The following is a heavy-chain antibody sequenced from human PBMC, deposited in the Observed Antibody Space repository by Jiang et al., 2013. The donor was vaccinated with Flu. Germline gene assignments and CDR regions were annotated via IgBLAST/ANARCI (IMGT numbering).Heavy chain of an antibody. J-gene: IGHJ3*02. CDR3: AREHKTYYYDSSGYSDAFDI. CDR2: ISSSGSTI. D-gene: IGHD3-22*01. V-gene: IGHV3-48*03. Sequence: VSYISSSGSTIYYADSVKGRFTISRDNAKNSLYLQMNSLRAEDTAVYYCAREHKTYYYDSSGYSDAFDIWGQGTMVTVSS.